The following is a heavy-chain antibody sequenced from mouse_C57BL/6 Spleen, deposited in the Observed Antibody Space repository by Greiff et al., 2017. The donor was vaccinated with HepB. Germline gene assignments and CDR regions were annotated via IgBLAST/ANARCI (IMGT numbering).Heavy chain of an antibody. CDR1: GYAFTNYL. CDR2: INPGSGGT. J-gene: IGHJ2*01. D-gene: IGHD2-4*01. Sequence: QVQLQQSGAELVRPGTSVKVSCKASGYAFTNYLIEWVKQRPGQGLEWIGVINPGSGGTNYNEKFKGKATLTADKSSSTAYMQLSSLTSEDSAVYFGARGGDYDDGGLFDYWGQGTTLTVSS. V-gene: IGHV1-54*01. CDR3: ARGGDYDDGGLFDY.